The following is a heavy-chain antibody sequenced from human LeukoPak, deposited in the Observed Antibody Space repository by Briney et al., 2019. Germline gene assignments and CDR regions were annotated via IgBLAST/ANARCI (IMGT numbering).Heavy chain of an antibody. CDR1: GDSFSSNSAA. CDR3: VGGGTSVAGMDV. V-gene: IGHV6-1*01. Sequence: SQTLSLTCVISGDSFSSNSAAWNWIRQSPSRGLEWLGRTYYRSEWFHDYAVSVKSRMIINPDTSKNQFSLQLNSVAPEDTAIYYYVGGGTSVAGMDVWGQGTTVTVSS. J-gene: IGHJ6*02. CDR2: TYYRSEWFH. D-gene: IGHD1-1*01.